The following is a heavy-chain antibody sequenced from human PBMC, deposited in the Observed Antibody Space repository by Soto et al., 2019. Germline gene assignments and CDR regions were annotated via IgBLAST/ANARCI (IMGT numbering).Heavy chain of an antibody. CDR3: ARRAASGRHFDH. Sequence: QVQLVESGGGLVMPGESLRLSCAASGFTFSDHYMSWIRQAPGKGLEWVSYISSSGNSMYYADSVKGRFTVSRDNAENSLYLQMNSLRAEDTAVYYCARRAASGRHFDHWGQGILVSVSS. CDR2: ISSSGNSM. J-gene: IGHJ4*02. CDR1: GFTFSDHY. D-gene: IGHD6-13*01. V-gene: IGHV3-11*01.